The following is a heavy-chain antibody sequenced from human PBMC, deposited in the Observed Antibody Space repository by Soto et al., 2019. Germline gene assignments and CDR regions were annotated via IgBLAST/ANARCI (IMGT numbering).Heavy chain of an antibody. D-gene: IGHD3-10*01. CDR3: AHRVNMARGPYNYFGP. V-gene: IGHV2-5*01. CDR1: GFSLTTGVG. Sequence: QITLKESGPTLVKPTQTLTLTCSFSGFSLTTGVGVGWIRQPPGKALEWLAIIYWNDEKLYNPSLKTRLTITKDTSKNQVVLTVTEMDPVDTATYYCAHRVNMARGPYNYFGPWGQGTLVTVSS. J-gene: IGHJ5*02. CDR2: IYWNDEK.